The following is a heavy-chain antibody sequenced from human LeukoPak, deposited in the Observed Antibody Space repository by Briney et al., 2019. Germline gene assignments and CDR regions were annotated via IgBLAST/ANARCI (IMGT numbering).Heavy chain of an antibody. CDR2: MYNSGST. CDR1: GGSISSYY. Sequence: PSETLSLTCTVSGGSISSYYWSWIRQPPGKGLEWIGYMYNSGSTNYNPSLKSRVTISIATSKTQFSLRLSSVTAADTAVYYCARVNDIGDAFDIWGQGTMVTVSS. CDR3: ARVNDIGDAFDI. V-gene: IGHV4-59*01. D-gene: IGHD1-1*01. J-gene: IGHJ3*02.